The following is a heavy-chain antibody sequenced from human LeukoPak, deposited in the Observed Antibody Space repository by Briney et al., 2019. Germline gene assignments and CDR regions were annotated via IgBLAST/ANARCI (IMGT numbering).Heavy chain of an antibody. CDR1: GFTFSSQW. J-gene: IGHJ3*02. CDR2: ISGSGVIT. D-gene: IGHD3-3*01. Sequence: GGSLRLSCAASGFTFSSQWMHWVRQAPGKGLEWVSAISGSGVITFYADSVKGRFTISRDNSKNTLYLQMNSLRAEDTALYYCAKSRLSGINDAFDIWGQVTMVTVSS. V-gene: IGHV3-23*01. CDR3: AKSRLSGINDAFDI.